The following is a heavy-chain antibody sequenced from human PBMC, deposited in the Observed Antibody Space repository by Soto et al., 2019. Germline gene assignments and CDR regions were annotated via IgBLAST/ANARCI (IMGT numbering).Heavy chain of an antibody. J-gene: IGHJ5*02. Sequence: EVQLVESGGGLVQPGGSLRLSCAASGFTFSTFNMNWVRQAPGKGLEWVSYISSSGSTIYYADSVKGRFTISRDNAKHSLYLQMNSLRDEDTAVYYCAREGEGHCISSSCLNWFDPWGQGTMVTVSS. D-gene: IGHD2-2*01. V-gene: IGHV3-48*02. CDR3: AREGEGHCISSSCLNWFDP. CDR1: GFTFSTFN. CDR2: ISSSGSTI.